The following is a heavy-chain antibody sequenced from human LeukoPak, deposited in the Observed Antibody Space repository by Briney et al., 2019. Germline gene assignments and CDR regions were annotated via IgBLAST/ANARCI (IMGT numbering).Heavy chain of an antibody. D-gene: IGHD3-16*01. CDR3: ARGGGLDV. V-gene: IGHV3-74*01. CDR1: GFTFDNYW. CDR2: ISRDGRTT. Sequence: SGGSQRLSCVASGFTFDNYWVHWVRQAPGKGLVWVSRISRDGRTTNYADSVKGRFTISRDNAKNTLYLQMSNLRAEDTAVYFCARGGGLDVWGQGATVTVSS. J-gene: IGHJ6*02.